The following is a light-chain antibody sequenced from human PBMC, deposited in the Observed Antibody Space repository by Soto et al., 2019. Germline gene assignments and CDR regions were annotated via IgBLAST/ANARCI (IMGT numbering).Light chain of an antibody. J-gene: IGKJ4*01. CDR1: QSVTSSY. V-gene: IGKV3-15*01. CDR2: GAS. Sequence: EIVLAQSPGTLSLSPGERATLSWRASQSVTSSYLAWYQQKPGQAPRLLIYGASNRATGIPARFSGSGSGTEFTLTISSLQSEDFAVYYCQQYNNWLLNFGGGTKVDIK. CDR3: QQYNNWLLN.